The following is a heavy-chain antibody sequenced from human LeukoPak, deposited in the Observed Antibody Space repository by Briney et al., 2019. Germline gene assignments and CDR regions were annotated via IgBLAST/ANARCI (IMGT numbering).Heavy chain of an antibody. J-gene: IGHJ4*02. CDR1: GGSISSYF. D-gene: IGHD4-17*01. Sequence: SETLSLTCNVSGGSISSYFWTWIRQPPGKGLEWIGYIYYSGSTNHNPSLKSRVTISVDTSKNQFSLKLSSVTAADTAVYYCASGTPTVTSLGYWGQGTLVTVSS. V-gene: IGHV4-59*01. CDR3: ASGTPTVTSLGY. CDR2: IYYSGST.